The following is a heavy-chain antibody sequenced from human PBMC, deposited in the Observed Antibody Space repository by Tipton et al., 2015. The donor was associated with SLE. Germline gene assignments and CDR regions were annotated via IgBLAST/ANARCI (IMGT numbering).Heavy chain of an antibody. J-gene: IGHJ5*02. V-gene: IGHV3-21*01. CDR2: ISSSANHI. CDR3: ARDPFDFADEVGNWFDP. CDR1: GFTFSSYG. D-gene: IGHD3-3*01. Sequence: SLRLSCAASGFTFSSYGMSWVRQAPGKGLEWVSSISSSANHIYYADSLKGRFTIARDNAKNSLFLEMNSLRADDTAVYYCARDPFDFADEVGNWFDPWGQGTLVTVSS.